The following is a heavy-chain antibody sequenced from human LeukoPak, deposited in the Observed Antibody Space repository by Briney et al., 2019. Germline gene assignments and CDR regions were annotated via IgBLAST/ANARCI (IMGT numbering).Heavy chain of an antibody. V-gene: IGHV3-30*18. CDR1: EFTFSNYG. CDR2: ISSDGSEE. Sequence: GKSETLFCAPSEFTFSNYGMHWVRQAPGKGLELVAGISSDGSEEYYADSVEGRFTISRDNPKNTLYLEMNSLRAEDTAVYYCAKGDSGFGFYFDYWGQGTLVTVSS. CDR3: AKGDSGFGFYFDY. D-gene: IGHD3-22*01. J-gene: IGHJ4*02.